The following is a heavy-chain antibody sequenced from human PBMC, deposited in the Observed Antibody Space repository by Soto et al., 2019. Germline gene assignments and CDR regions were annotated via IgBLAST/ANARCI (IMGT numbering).Heavy chain of an antibody. Sequence: QLVQSGAEVKKPGASVKVSCKASGYTFTSYGITWVRQAPGQGLEWMGRISAYNGNTNYAQNFQGRVTMTTDTSTSTAYRELRSLRSDDTAVYYCARRSGGFCRGVIDYWGQGTVITVSS. D-gene: IGHD2-15*01. CDR3: ARRSGGFCRGVIDY. CDR1: GYTFTSYG. V-gene: IGHV1-18*01. J-gene: IGHJ4*02. CDR2: ISAYNGNT.